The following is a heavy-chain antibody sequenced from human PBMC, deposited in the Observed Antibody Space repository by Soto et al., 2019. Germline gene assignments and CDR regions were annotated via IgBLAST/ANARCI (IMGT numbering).Heavy chain of an antibody. CDR2: IWYDGSNK. J-gene: IGHJ6*02. Sequence: PGGSLRLSCAASGFTFSSYGMHWVRQAPGKGLEWVAVIWYDGSNKYYADSVKGRFTISRDNSKNTLYLQMNSLRAEDTAVYYCARSTNDYGDPEYLNYYYYGMDVWGQGTTVTVSS. CDR1: GFTFSSYG. CDR3: ARSTNDYGDPEYLNYYYYGMDV. D-gene: IGHD4-17*01. V-gene: IGHV3-33*01.